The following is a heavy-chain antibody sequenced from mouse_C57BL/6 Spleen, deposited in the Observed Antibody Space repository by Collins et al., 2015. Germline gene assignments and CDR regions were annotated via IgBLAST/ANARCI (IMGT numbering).Heavy chain of an antibody. CDR3: ARGAY. Sequence: QVQLQQSGAELVKPGASVRISCKASGYTFSDYWMNWVEQRPGKGLEWIGQIYPGDGDTNYNVKFKGRATLTADKSSSTAYMQLSSLTSEDSAVYFCARGAYWGQGTLVTVSA. J-gene: IGHJ3*01. V-gene: IGHV1-80*01. CDR1: GYTFSDYW. CDR2: IYPGDGDT.